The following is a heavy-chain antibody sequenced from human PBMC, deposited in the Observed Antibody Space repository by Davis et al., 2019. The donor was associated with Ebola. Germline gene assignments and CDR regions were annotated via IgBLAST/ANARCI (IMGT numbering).Heavy chain of an antibody. CDR3: ASLDTAMDY. CDR1: GFTFSSYW. V-gene: IGHV3-30-3*01. CDR2: ISYDGSNK. D-gene: IGHD5-18*01. Sequence: GESLKISCAASGFTFSSYWMHWVRQAPGKGLEWVAVISYDGSNKYYADSVKGRFTISRDNSKNTLYLQMNSLRAEDTAVYYCASLDTAMDYWGQGTLVTVSS. J-gene: IGHJ4*02.